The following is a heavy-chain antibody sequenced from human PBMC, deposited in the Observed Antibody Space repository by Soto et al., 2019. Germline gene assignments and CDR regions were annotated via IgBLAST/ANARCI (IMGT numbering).Heavy chain of an antibody. CDR1: GFTFSSYG. CDR3: ARGGDIVVVVAATPDAFDI. CDR2: IWYDGSNK. J-gene: IGHJ3*02. Sequence: GGSLRLSCAASGFTFSSYGMHWVRQAPGKGLEWVAVIWYDGSNKYYADSVKGRFTISRDNSKNTLYLQMNSLRAEDTAVYYCARGGDIVVVVAATPDAFDIWGQGTMVTVSS. D-gene: IGHD2-15*01. V-gene: IGHV3-33*01.